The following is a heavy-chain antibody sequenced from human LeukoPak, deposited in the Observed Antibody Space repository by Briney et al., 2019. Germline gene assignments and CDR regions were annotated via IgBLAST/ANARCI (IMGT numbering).Heavy chain of an antibody. Sequence: SETLSLTCTVSGGSVSSGSYYWSWIRQPPGKGLEGIGYIYYSGSTNYNPSLKSRVTISVDTSKNQFSLKLSSVTAADTAVYYCARVRESSGYYYNDYWGQGTLVTVSS. CDR3: ARVRESSGYYYNDY. D-gene: IGHD3-22*01. CDR1: GGSVSSGSYY. V-gene: IGHV4-61*01. CDR2: IYYSGST. J-gene: IGHJ4*02.